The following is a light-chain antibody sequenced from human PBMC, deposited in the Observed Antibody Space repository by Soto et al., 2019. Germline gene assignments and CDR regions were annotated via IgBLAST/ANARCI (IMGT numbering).Light chain of an antibody. CDR3: QQYYIYPRT. Sequence: AIRMTQSPSSFSASTGDRVTITCRASQGISSYLACYQQKPGKAPKLLIYAASTLQSGVPSRFSGSGSGTDFTLTISCLQSEDFATYYCQQYYIYPRTFGQGTKVEIK. J-gene: IGKJ1*01. CDR2: AAS. V-gene: IGKV1-8*01. CDR1: QGISSY.